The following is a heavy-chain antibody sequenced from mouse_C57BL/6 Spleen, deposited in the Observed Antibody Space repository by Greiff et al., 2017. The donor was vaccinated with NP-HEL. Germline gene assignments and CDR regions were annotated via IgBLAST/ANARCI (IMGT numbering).Heavy chain of an antibody. Sequence: DVQLVESEGGLVQPGSSMKLSCTASGFTFSDYYMAWVRQVPEKGLEWVANINYDGSSTYYLDSLKSRFIISRDNAKNILYLQMSSLKSEDTATYYCARVGYYVDYFDYWGQGTTLTVSS. V-gene: IGHV5-16*01. D-gene: IGHD2-3*01. CDR3: ARVGYYVDYFDY. CDR1: GFTFSDYY. CDR2: INYDGSST. J-gene: IGHJ2*01.